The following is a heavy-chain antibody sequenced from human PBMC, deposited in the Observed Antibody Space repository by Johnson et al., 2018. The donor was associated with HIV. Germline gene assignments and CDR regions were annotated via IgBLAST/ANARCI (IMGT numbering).Heavy chain of an antibody. Sequence: QMLLVESVGGVVQPGRSLRLSCAASGFTFSSYAMHWVRQAPGKGLEWVAVISYDGSNKYYADSVKGRFTISRDNSKNFLYLQMNSLRAEDTALYYCAREALDGPGDDAFDIWGQGTMVTVSS. D-gene: IGHD5-24*01. J-gene: IGHJ3*02. CDR2: ISYDGSNK. V-gene: IGHV3-30*04. CDR3: AREALDGPGDDAFDI. CDR1: GFTFSSYA.